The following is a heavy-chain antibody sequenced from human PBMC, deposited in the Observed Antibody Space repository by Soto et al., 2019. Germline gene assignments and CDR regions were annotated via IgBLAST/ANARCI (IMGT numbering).Heavy chain of an antibody. J-gene: IGHJ6*02. V-gene: IGHV1-8*01. D-gene: IGHD3-3*01. CDR1: GYTFTSYD. CDR3: ARGATIFGVDYYYGMDV. Sequence: ASAKVSCKDSGYTFTSYDINWVRQATVQGLEWMGWMNPNSGNTGYAQKFQGRVTMTRNTSISTAYMELSSLRSEDTAVYYCARGATIFGVDYYYGMDVWGQGTTVTVSS. CDR2: MNPNSGNT.